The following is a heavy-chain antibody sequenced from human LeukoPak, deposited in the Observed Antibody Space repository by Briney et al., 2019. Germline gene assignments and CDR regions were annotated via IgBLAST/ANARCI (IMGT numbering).Heavy chain of an antibody. CDR2: TYYRSKWYN. D-gene: IGHD2-15*01. CDR1: GDSVSSNSAA. Sequence: SQTLSLTCAISGDSVSSNSAAWNWIRQSPSRGLEWLGRTYYRSKWYNDYAVSVKSRITINPDTSKNQFSLKLSSVTAADTAVYYCARGVDCSDFAFDIWGQGTMVTVSP. V-gene: IGHV6-1*01. J-gene: IGHJ3*02. CDR3: ARGVDCSDFAFDI.